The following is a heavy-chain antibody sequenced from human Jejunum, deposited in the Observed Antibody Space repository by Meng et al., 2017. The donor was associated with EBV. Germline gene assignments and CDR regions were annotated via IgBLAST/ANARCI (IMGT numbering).Heavy chain of an antibody. CDR3: TREWGADY. D-gene: IGHD3-16*01. V-gene: IGHV3-30-3*01. J-gene: IGHJ4*02. CDR1: GFTFSGHA. Sequence: QVQKVASVGGVVQSGRFLSPYCVASGFTFSGHAMQWVRQAPGKGLKWVALISNDGNNKYYADSVKGQFTISRDNSKNTLYLQMNSLRVDDTALYYCTREWGADYWGQGTLVTVSS. CDR2: ISNDGNNK.